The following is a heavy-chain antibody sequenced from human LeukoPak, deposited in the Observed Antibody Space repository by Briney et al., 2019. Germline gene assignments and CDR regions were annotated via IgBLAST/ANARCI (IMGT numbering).Heavy chain of an antibody. V-gene: IGHV4-59*12. Sequence: SETLSLTCNVSGGSISSYYWRWIRQPPGKGLEWIGYIYHSGSTYYNPSLKSRVTISVDRSKNQFSLKLSSVTAADTAVYYCARGGYCSSASCYHGWFDPWGQGTLVTVSS. CDR2: IYHSGST. CDR3: ARGGYCSSASCYHGWFDP. J-gene: IGHJ5*02. D-gene: IGHD2-2*03. CDR1: GGSISSYY.